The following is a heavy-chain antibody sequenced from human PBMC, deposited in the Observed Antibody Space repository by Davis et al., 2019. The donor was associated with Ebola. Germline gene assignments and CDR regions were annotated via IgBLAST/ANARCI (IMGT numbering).Heavy chain of an antibody. Sequence: ASVKVSCKASGYTFTGNYIQWVRQAPGQGLEWMGWLMPHSGDSASAQKFQGRVTLARNTSLGTASMELNSLRSDDTAVYYCARLAPNSGGFDLWGQGTLVTVSS. CDR3: ARLAPNSGGFDL. CDR1: GYTFTGNY. V-gene: IGHV1-8*02. CDR2: LMPHSGDS. J-gene: IGHJ4*02. D-gene: IGHD3-10*01.